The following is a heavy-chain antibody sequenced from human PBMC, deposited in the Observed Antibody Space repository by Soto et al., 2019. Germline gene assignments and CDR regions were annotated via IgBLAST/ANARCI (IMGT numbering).Heavy chain of an antibody. Sequence: PSETLSLTCTVSGGSISSGGYYWNWIRQYPGKGLEWIAYIYQSGTPYYNPSLKSRATISIDRSKNQFSLMLDSVTAADTAVYYCARDIRLVSWRPGTLVTVS. CDR3: ARDIRLVS. V-gene: IGHV4-31*03. D-gene: IGHD3-9*01. CDR1: GGSISSGGYY. CDR2: IYQSGTP. J-gene: IGHJ5*02.